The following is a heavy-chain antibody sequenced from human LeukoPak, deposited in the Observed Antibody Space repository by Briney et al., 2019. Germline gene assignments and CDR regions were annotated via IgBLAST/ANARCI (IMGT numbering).Heavy chain of an antibody. CDR3: ARLAIAARLAPFDI. V-gene: IGHV4-59*08. CDR2: IHHTGNT. J-gene: IGHJ3*02. Sequence: PSETLSLTCTVSGGSFNTYYWSWIRQSPGKGLEWMGYIHHTGNTNYNPSLKSRVTISIDTSQNQFSLNLTSVTAADTAVYYCARLAIAARLAPFDIWGQGTMVTVSS. CDR1: GGSFNTYY. D-gene: IGHD6-6*01.